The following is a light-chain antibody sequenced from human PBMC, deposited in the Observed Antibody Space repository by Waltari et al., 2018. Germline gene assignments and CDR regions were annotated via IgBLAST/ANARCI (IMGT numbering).Light chain of an antibody. CDR2: SAS. J-gene: IGKJ1*01. CDR1: ESVSSSF. CDR3: QQYGSSPTWT. Sequence: EIVLTQSQGTLSLCQAERATISCGASESVSSSFLAWYQQNHYQAPVLLIYSASSRATGIPDRYSGSGSGTDFTLTISRLEPEDFAVYYCQQYGSSPTWTFGQGTNVESK. V-gene: IGKV3-20*01.